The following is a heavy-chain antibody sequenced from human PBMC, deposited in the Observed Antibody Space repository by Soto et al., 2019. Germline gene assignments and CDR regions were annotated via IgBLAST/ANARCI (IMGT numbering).Heavy chain of an antibody. CDR3: ARDFSSWAGGVDV. CDR2: LYYTGST. CDR1: GFSISSGGYY. D-gene: IGHD6-13*01. V-gene: IGHV4-31*03. J-gene: IGHJ6*02. Sequence: QVQLQESGPGLVKPSQTLSLTCTVSGFSISSGGYYLSWIRHHPGKGLEWIGYLYYTGSTFYNPSLRTRVTIPVDTSKNQFSLKLTSVPAADTAVYFCARDFSSWAGGVDVWVQGTAVTVSS.